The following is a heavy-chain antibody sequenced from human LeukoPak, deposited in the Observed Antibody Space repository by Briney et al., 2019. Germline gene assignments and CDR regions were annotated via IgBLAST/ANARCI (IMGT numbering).Heavy chain of an antibody. CDR2: IYYSGST. Sequence: SETLSLTCTVSGGSISSYYWSWLRQPPGKGLEWIGYIYYSGSTNYNPSLKSRVTISVDTSKNQFSLKPSSVTAADTAVYYCARDKIAYDFWSGYPDLPAVWFDPWGQGTLVTVSS. D-gene: IGHD3-3*01. J-gene: IGHJ5*02. V-gene: IGHV4-59*01. CDR3: ARDKIAYDFWSGYPDLPAVWFDP. CDR1: GGSISSYY.